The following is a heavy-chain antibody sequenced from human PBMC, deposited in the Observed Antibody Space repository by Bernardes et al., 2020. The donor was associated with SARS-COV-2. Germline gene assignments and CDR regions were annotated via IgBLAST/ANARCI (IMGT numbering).Heavy chain of an antibody. CDR2: INHSGST. Sequence: EPLSLTWAVYGGSFSGYYWSWIRPPPGKGLEWIGAINHSGSTNYNPSLKSRVTISVDTSKNQFSLKLSSVTAADTAVYYCARGRSSIHMILVVFTGGIFYFDYWGQGTLVTVSS. V-gene: IGHV4-34*01. CDR3: ARGRSSIHMILVVFTGGIFYFDY. J-gene: IGHJ4*02. CDR1: GGSFSGYY. D-gene: IGHD3-22*01.